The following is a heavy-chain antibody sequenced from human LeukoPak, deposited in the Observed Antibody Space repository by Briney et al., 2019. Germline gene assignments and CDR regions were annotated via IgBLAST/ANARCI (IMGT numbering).Heavy chain of an antibody. CDR3: ARDQAPVTIFGVVPGY. Sequence: GGSLRLSCAASGFTFSSYGMHWVRQAPGKGLEWVAFIRYDGSNKYYADSVKGRFTISRDNSKNTLYLQMNSLRAEDTAVYYCARDQAPVTIFGVVPGYWGQGTLVTVSP. CDR1: GFTFSSYG. D-gene: IGHD3-3*01. V-gene: IGHV3-30*02. CDR2: IRYDGSNK. J-gene: IGHJ4*02.